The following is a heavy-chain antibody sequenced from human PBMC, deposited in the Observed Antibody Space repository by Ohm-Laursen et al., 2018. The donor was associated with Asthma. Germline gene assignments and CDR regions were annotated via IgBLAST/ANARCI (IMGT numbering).Heavy chain of an antibody. CDR1: GFTFSSYS. V-gene: IGHV3-21*01. CDR3: AREIDRYGMDV. CDR2: ISSSSSYI. Sequence: SLRLSCAAPGFTFSSYSMNWVRQAPGKGLEWVSSISSSSSYIYYADSVKGRFTISRDNAKNSLYLQMNSLRAEDTAVYYCAREIDRYGMDVWGQGTTVTVSS. D-gene: IGHD3-9*01. J-gene: IGHJ6*02.